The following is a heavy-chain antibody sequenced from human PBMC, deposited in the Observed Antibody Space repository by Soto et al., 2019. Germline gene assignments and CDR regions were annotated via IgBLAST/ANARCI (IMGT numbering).Heavy chain of an antibody. D-gene: IGHD3-22*01. J-gene: IGHJ4*02. Sequence: QVQLVESGGGLVKTSGSLRIACAASGFTFSDYYMSWVRQAPGKGLEWVSYISSSGNTIYYADSVKGRFTISRDNAKNSVYQQMNSLPAEDTALYFCAKMSAENYYDPVFSWGQGTLVTVSS. CDR1: GFTFSDYY. CDR2: ISSSGNTI. V-gene: IGHV3-11*04. CDR3: AKMSAENYYDPVFS.